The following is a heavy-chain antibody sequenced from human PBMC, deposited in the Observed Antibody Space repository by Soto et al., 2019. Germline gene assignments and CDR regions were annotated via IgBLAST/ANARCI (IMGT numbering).Heavy chain of an antibody. CDR3: AKDRRCIVLMVYAPPNYGMDV. CDR1: GFTFLSYV. D-gene: IGHD2-8*01. J-gene: IGHJ6*02. Sequence: GGSLRLSCAASGFTFLSYVMHWVRPAPGKGLEWVAVISYGGSNKYYADSVKGRFTISGDNSKNTLYLQMNSLRAEDTAVYYCAKDRRCIVLMVYAPPNYGMDVWGQGTTVNVS. V-gene: IGHV3-30*18. CDR2: ISYGGSNK.